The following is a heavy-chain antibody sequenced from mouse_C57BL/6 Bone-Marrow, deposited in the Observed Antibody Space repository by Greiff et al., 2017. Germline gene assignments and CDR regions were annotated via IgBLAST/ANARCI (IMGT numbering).Heavy chain of an antibody. J-gene: IGHJ2*01. CDR1: GFTFSSYA. Sequence: EVQGVESGGGLVKPGGSLKLSCAASGFTFSSYAMSWVRQTPEKRLEWVATISDGGSYTYYPDNVKGRFTISRDNAKNNLYLQMSHLKSEDTAMYYCARVGYDYDGDYWGQGTTLTVSS. CDR3: ARVGYDYDGDY. D-gene: IGHD2-4*01. CDR2: ISDGGSYT. V-gene: IGHV5-4*01.